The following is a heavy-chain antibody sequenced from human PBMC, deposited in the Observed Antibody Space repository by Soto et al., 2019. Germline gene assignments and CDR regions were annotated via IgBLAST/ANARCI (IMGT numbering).Heavy chain of an antibody. CDR3: ARDSKRGYSGYDKLDY. J-gene: IGHJ4*02. CDR1: GGSISSYY. CDR2: IYYSGST. V-gene: IGHV4-59*01. Sequence: QVKLQESGPGLVKPSEPLSLTCTVSGGSISSYYWTWIRQPPGKGLEWIWYIYYSGSTNYKPSLKSRVTISVDTSKNQFSLKLSSVTAADTAVYYGARDSKRGYSGYDKLDYWGQGTLVTVSS. D-gene: IGHD5-12*01.